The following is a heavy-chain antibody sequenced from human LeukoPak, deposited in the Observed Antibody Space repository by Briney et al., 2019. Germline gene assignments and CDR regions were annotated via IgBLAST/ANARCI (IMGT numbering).Heavy chain of an antibody. CDR1: GFTVSSNY. J-gene: IGHJ4*02. V-gene: IGHV3-66*01. CDR3: ARNYEVLTGYYAPYFDS. Sequence: GGSLRLSCAASGFTVSSNYMSWVRQAPGRGLEWVSVIYSGGDTYYADSVKGRFTISRDNSKNTLYLQMNSLRAEDTAVYYCARNYEVLTGYYAPYFDSWGQGTLVTVSS. D-gene: IGHD3-9*01. CDR2: IYSGGDT.